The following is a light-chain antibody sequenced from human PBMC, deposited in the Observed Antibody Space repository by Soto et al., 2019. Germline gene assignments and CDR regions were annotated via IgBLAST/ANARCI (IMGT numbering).Light chain of an antibody. CDR3: QQSYRSPYT. CDR2: GAS. CDR1: QSINIY. J-gene: IGKJ2*01. V-gene: IGKV1-39*01. Sequence: IQMTQSPSSLSASVGDSVTVTCRASQSINIYLNWYQQKPGKAPTLLIYGASSWQSGVPSRFTGGGSRTDCALTISSLQPEDFATYYCQQSYRSPYTFDQGTKLETK.